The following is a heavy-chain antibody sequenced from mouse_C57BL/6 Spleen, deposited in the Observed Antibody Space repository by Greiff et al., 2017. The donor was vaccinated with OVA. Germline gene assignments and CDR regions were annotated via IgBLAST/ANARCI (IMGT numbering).Heavy chain of an antibody. Sequence: QVQLQQSGAELVKPGASVKLSCKASGYTFTSYWMHWVKQRPGRGLEWIGRIDPNSGGTKYNEKFKSKATLTVDKPSSTAYMQLSSLTSEDSAVYYCARGDSNLYYYAMDYWGQGTSVTVSS. CDR3: ARGDSNLYYYAMDY. V-gene: IGHV1-72*01. D-gene: IGHD2-5*01. J-gene: IGHJ4*01. CDR2: IDPNSGGT. CDR1: GYTFTSYW.